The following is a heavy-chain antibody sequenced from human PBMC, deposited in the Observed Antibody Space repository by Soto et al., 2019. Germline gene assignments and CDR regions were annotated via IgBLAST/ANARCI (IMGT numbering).Heavy chain of an antibody. D-gene: IGHD3-3*01. V-gene: IGHV4-59*01. Sequence: SECLSLTCTVSGCSISSYYWSWIRQPPGKGLEWIGYIYYSGSTNYNPSLKSRVTISVDTSKNQFSLKLSSVTAADTAVYYCARGGPHYDFWSGYPPDVWGKGTTVTVSS. CDR2: IYYSGST. CDR1: GCSISSYY. CDR3: ARGGPHYDFWSGYPPDV. J-gene: IGHJ6*04.